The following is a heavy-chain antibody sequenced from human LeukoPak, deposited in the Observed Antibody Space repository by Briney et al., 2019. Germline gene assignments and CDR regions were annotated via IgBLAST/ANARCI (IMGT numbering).Heavy chain of an antibody. CDR1: GGSISSGSYY. J-gene: IGHJ6*03. D-gene: IGHD3-10*01. V-gene: IGHV4-61*02. Sequence: SETLSLTCTVSGGSISSGSYYWSWIRQPAGKGLEWIGRIYTSGSTNYNPSLKSRVTISVDTSKNQFSLKLSSVTAADTAVYYCARAPGGGITMVRGHYYYYYYMDVWGKGTTVTISS. CDR2: IYTSGST. CDR3: ARAPGGGITMVRGHYYYYYYMDV.